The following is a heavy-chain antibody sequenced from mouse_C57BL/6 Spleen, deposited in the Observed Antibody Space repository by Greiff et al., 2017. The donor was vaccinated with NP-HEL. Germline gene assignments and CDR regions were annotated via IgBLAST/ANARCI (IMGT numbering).Heavy chain of an antibody. CDR2: IDPETGGT. CDR1: GYTFTDYE. V-gene: IGHV1-15*01. Sequence: VQLVESGAELVRPGASVTLSCKASGYTFTDYEMHWVKQTPVHGLEWIGAIDPETGGTAYNQKFKGKAILTADKSSSTAYMELRSLTSEDSAVYYCTRSRGGYWGQGTSVTVSS. J-gene: IGHJ4*01. CDR3: TRSRGGY.